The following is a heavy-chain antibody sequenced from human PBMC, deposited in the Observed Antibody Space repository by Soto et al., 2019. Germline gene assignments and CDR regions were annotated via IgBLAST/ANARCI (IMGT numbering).Heavy chain of an antibody. Sequence: SGPTLVNPTQTLTLTCSFSGFSLTSTGVGVGWFRQPPGKALEWLGLTYWNDDDRYRSSLRSRLTITKDTSKNQVVLTMTNMDPEDTATYYCAHRPGGSGWRYYCDYWGQGTLVTVSS. J-gene: IGHJ4*02. D-gene: IGHD6-19*01. CDR3: AHRPGGSGWRYYCDY. CDR1: GFSLTSTGVG. CDR2: TYWNDDD. V-gene: IGHV2-5*01.